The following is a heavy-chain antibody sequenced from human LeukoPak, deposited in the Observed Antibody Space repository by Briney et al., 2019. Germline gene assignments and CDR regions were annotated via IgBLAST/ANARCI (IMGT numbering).Heavy chain of an antibody. CDR3: ARGERSLSSSQVGGAFDY. CDR2: INHSGST. CDR1: GGSFSGYY. D-gene: IGHD6-6*01. J-gene: IGHJ4*02. V-gene: IGHV4-34*01. Sequence: SETLSLTCAVYGGSFSGYYWSWIRQSPGKGLEWIGEINHSGSTNYNPSLKSRVTISVDTSKNQFSLKLSSVTAADTAVYYCARGERSLSSSQVGGAFDYWGQGTLVTVSS.